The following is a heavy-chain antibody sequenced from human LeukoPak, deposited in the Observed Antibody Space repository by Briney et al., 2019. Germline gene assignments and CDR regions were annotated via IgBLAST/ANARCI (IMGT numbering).Heavy chain of an antibody. V-gene: IGHV4-34*01. J-gene: IGHJ4*02. CDR3: ARGVSGVSYYDILTGYSPLDY. CDR2: INHSGST. D-gene: IGHD3-9*01. CDR1: GGSFSGYY. Sequence: SETLSLTCAVYGGSFSGYYWSWIRQPPGKGLEWIGEINHSGSTNYNPSLKSRVTISVDTSKNQFSLKLSSVTAADTAVYYCARGVSGVSYYDILTGYSPLDYWGQGTLVTVSS.